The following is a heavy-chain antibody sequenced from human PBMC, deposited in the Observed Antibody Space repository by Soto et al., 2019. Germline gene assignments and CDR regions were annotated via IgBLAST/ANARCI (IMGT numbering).Heavy chain of an antibody. J-gene: IGHJ6*02. CDR1: GGTFSSYA. Sequence: SVKVSCKASGGTFSSYAISWVREAPGQGLEWMGGIIPIFGTANYAQKFQGRVTITADKSTSTAYMELSSLRSEDTAVYYCASPRDTIFGVVTGFPSYYYYGMDVWGQGTTVTVS. CDR3: ASPRDTIFGVVTGFPSYYYYGMDV. V-gene: IGHV1-69*06. CDR2: IIPIFGTA. D-gene: IGHD3-3*01.